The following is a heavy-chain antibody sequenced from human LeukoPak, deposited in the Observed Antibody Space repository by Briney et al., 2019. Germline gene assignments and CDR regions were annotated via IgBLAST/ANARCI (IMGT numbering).Heavy chain of an antibody. J-gene: IGHJ4*02. CDR3: AGIPLYDILTGYYLYYFDY. V-gene: IGHV4-34*01. CDR1: GGSFSGYY. Sequence: SETLSLTCAVYGGSFSGYYWSWIRQPPGKGLEWIGEINHSGSTNYNPSLKSRVTISVDTSKNQFSLKLSSVTAADTAVYYCAGIPLYDILTGYYLYYFDYWGQGTLVTVSS. CDR2: INHSGST. D-gene: IGHD3-9*01.